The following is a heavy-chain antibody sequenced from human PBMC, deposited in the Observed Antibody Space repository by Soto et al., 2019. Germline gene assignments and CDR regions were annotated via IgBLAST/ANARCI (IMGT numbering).Heavy chain of an antibody. CDR1: GGSISSYY. Sequence: SETLSLTCTVSGGSISSYYWSWIRQPPGKGLEWIGYIYYSGSTNYNPSLKSRVTISLDTSKNQFSLKLSSVTAADTAVYYCARAAPSLMGDPFDYWGQGTLVTVSS. D-gene: IGHD3-16*01. CDR3: ARAAPSLMGDPFDY. V-gene: IGHV4-59*01. CDR2: IYYSGST. J-gene: IGHJ4*02.